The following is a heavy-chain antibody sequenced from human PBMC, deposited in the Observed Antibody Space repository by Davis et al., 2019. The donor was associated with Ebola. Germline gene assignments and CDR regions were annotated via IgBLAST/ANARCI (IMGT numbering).Heavy chain of an antibody. V-gene: IGHV3-7*01. CDR1: GFTFSSYA. CDR2: IKQDGSEK. CDR3: ARDPPNSDY. J-gene: IGHJ4*02. Sequence: GGSLRLSCAASGFTFSSYAMTWVRQAPGKGLEWVANIKQDGSEKYYVDSVKGRFTISRDNSKNSLYLQMNSLRDEDTAVYYCARDPPNSDYWGQGTLVTVSS.